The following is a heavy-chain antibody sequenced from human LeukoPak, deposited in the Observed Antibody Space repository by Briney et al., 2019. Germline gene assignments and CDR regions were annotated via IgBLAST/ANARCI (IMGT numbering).Heavy chain of an antibody. CDR1: GDSIRTQNYY. J-gene: IGHJ4*02. CDR2: IYHSGST. V-gene: IGHV4-61*05. CDR3: ARDRIAVAGTAFDY. D-gene: IGHD6-19*01. Sequence: SETLSLTCTVSGDSIRTQNYYWSWIRQPPGKGLEWIGEIYHSGSTNYNPSLKSRVTISVDKSKNQFSLKLSSVTAADTAVYYCARDRIAVAGTAFDYWGQGTLVTVSS.